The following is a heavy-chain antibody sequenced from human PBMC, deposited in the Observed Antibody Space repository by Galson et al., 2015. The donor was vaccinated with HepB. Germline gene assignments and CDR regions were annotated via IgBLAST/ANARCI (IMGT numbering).Heavy chain of an antibody. V-gene: IGHV3-30*18. D-gene: IGHD4-23*01. J-gene: IGHJ4*02. CDR2: ISYDGSNK. CDR1: GFTFSSYG. CDR3: AKVNGGNSRSFDY. Sequence: SLRLSCAASGFTFSSYGMHWVRQAPGKGLEWVAVISYDGSNKYYADSVKGRFTIPRDNSKNTLYLQMNSLRAEDTAVYYCAKVNGGNSRSFDYWGQGTLVTVSS.